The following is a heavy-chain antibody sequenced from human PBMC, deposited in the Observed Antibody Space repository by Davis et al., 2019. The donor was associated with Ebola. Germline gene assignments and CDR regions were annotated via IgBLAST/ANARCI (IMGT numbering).Heavy chain of an antibody. Sequence: GESLKISCAASGFTFSSYAMSWVRQAPGKGLEWVSAISGSGVSTYYADSVKGRFTISRDNSKNTLYLQMNSLRAEDTAVYYCAKELRFLEWLLMKDFDYWGQGTLVTVSS. CDR1: GFTFSSYA. CDR3: AKELRFLEWLLMKDFDY. CDR2: ISGSGVST. D-gene: IGHD3-3*01. V-gene: IGHV3-23*01. J-gene: IGHJ4*02.